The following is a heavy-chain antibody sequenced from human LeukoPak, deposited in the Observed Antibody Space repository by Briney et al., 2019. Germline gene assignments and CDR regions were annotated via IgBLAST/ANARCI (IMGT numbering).Heavy chain of an antibody. CDR2: ISANNGNT. CDR3: ARVCILVSGRSYNWFVS. Sequence: ASVKLSCKGTGYMFSIYGFWRVRQAPGQGLEWMGWISANNGNTNYAQKLQGRVIMTTDTSTSTVYMELRSLRFDDTAVYYCARVCILVSGRSYNWFVSWGQGTLVTVSS. V-gene: IGHV1-18*01. J-gene: IGHJ5*01. CDR1: GYMFSIYG. D-gene: IGHD2-15*01.